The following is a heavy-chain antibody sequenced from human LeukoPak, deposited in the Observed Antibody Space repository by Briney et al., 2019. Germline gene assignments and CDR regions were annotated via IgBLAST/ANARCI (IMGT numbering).Heavy chain of an antibody. CDR3: ARDRVANYYDSSGYRSRSYAFDI. V-gene: IGHV1-46*01. CDR1: GYTFTSYY. D-gene: IGHD3-22*01. J-gene: IGHJ3*02. Sequence: ASVTVSCKASGYTFTSYYMHWVRQAPGQGLEWMGIINPSGCSTSYAQKFQGRVTMTRDMSTSTVYMELSSLRSEDTAVYYCARDRVANYYDSSGYRSRSYAFDIWGQGTMVTVSS. CDR2: INPSGCST.